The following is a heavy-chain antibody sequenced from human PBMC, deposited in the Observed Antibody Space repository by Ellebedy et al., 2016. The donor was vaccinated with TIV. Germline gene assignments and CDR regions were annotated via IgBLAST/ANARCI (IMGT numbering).Heavy chain of an antibody. Sequence: ASVKVSCKASGYTFTSYGISWVRQAPGQGLEWMGWISAYNGNTNYAQKLQGRVTMTTDTSTSTAYMELSSLRSEDTAVYYCAGRAYNWNDGSLFDYWGQGTLVTVSS. CDR2: ISAYNGNT. V-gene: IGHV1-18*04. CDR1: GYTFTSYG. CDR3: AGRAYNWNDGSLFDY. D-gene: IGHD1-1*01. J-gene: IGHJ4*02.